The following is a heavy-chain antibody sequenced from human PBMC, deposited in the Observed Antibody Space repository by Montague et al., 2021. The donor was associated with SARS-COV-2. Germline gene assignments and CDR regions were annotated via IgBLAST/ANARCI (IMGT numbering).Heavy chain of an antibody. CDR3: ARIPVGSKYYFDF. Sequence: CAISGDSVSSNIATCNWIRQSPSSRFEWLGRTYHRSKWYNDYAESVKSRITIDPDTSKHQFSLHLNSVTPEDTAVYYCARIPVGSKYYFDFWGQGTLVTVSS. V-gene: IGHV6-1*01. CDR2: TYHRSKWYN. CDR1: GDSVSSNIAT. D-gene: IGHD2-2*01. J-gene: IGHJ4*02.